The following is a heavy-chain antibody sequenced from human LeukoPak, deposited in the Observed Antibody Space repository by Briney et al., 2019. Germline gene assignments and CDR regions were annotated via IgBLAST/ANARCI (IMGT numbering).Heavy chain of an antibody. CDR2: IYSGGST. Sequence: GGSLRLSCAAPGFTVSSNYMSWVRQAPGKGLEGVSVIYSGGSTYYADSVKGRFTISRDNSKNTLYLQMNSLRAEDTAVYYCASPTMGSDAFDIWGQGTMVTVSS. V-gene: IGHV3-66*01. CDR1: GFTVSSNY. CDR3: ASPTMGSDAFDI. D-gene: IGHD3-10*01. J-gene: IGHJ3*02.